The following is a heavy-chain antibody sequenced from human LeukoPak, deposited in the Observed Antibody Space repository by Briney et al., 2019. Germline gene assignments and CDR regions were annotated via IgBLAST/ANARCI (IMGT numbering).Heavy chain of an antibody. D-gene: IGHD4-17*01. J-gene: IGHJ4*02. CDR1: GYTFTGYY. V-gene: IGHV1-2*02. CDR3: ARGVALEYGDYSPFDY. CDR2: IHPNSGDT. Sequence: ASVKVSCKASGYTFTGYYMHWVRQAPGQGLEWMGWIHPNSGDTNYAQKFQGRVTMASATSISAAYMELSRLRSDDTAVYYCARGVALEYGDYSPFDYLGEGTLVSDSS.